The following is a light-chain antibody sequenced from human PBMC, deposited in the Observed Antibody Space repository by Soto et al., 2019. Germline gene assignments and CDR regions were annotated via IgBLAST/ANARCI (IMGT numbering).Light chain of an antibody. CDR3: QQYNSWPPIT. J-gene: IGKJ5*01. CDR2: GSS. V-gene: IGKV3-15*01. Sequence: VLTQSPGTLSLSPGERATLCCRASESVRSKVAWYQQKPGQAPRLLIYGSSTRATGIPDRFRGSGSGTEYTLTISSLQSEDFAVYYCQQYNSWPPITFGQGTRLEIK. CDR1: ESVRSK.